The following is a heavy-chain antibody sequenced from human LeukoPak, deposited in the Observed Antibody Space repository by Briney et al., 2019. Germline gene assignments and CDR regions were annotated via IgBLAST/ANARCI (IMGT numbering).Heavy chain of an antibody. D-gene: IGHD2-15*01. V-gene: IGHV1-2*06. Sequence: ASVKVSCKASGYTFPGYYMHWVRQASGQGLEWMGRINPNSGGSNYAQKFQGRVTMTRDTSISTAYMELSRLRSDDTAVYYCAREGYCSGGSCSWFDPWGQGTLVTVSS. J-gene: IGHJ5*02. CDR1: GYTFPGYY. CDR2: INPNSGGS. CDR3: AREGYCSGGSCSWFDP.